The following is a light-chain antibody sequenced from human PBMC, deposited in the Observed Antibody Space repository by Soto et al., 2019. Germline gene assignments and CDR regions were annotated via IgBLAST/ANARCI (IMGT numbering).Light chain of an antibody. J-gene: IGLJ2*01. Sequence: QSALTQPASVSGSTGQSITISCTGTSSDVGSYNLVSWYQQHPGKAPKLMIYEGSKRRSGVSHRFSGSKSGNTASLAIAGLQAEDEADYYCCSYAGSSTSVVFGGGTQLTVL. V-gene: IGLV2-23*01. CDR1: SSDVGSYNL. CDR2: EGS. CDR3: CSYAGSSTSVV.